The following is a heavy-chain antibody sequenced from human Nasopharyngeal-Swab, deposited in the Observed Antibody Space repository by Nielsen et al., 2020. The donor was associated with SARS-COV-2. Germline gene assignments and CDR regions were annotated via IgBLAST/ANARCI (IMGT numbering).Heavy chain of an antibody. CDR3: ASVLDLGILDY. D-gene: IGHD3/OR15-3a*01. CDR2: IYHSGST. V-gene: IGHV4-30-2*01. Sequence: RQAPGKGLEWIGYIYHSGSTYYNPSLKSRVTISVDRSKNQFSLKLSSVTAADTAVYYCASVLDLGILDYWGQGTLVTVS. J-gene: IGHJ4*02.